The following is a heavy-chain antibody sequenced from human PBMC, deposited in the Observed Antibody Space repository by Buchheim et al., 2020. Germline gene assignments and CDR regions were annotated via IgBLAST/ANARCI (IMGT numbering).Heavy chain of an antibody. CDR3: AKSMYSSSPSFDY. D-gene: IGHD6-6*01. V-gene: IGHV3-30*18. Sequence: QVQLVESGGGVVQPGRSLRLSCAASGFTFSSYGMHWVRQAPGKGLEWVAVISYDGSNKYYADSVKGRFTISRDNSKNTLYLKMNSLRAEDTAVYYCAKSMYSSSPSFDYWGQGTL. CDR2: ISYDGSNK. J-gene: IGHJ4*02. CDR1: GFTFSSYG.